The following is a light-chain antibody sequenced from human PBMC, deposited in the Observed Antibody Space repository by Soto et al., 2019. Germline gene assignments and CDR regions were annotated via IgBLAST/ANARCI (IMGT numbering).Light chain of an antibody. V-gene: IGKV3-20*01. CDR1: QSASSNY. Sequence: EIVLTQSPGTLSLSPGERATLSCRASQSASSNYLAWYQQKPGQAPRLLIYAASTRATGIPDRFSGSGSGTDSALTIGRLEPEDFAVYHCEQYGRYPPHIFGGGPKVEIK. CDR3: EQYGRYPPHI. CDR2: AAS. J-gene: IGKJ4*01.